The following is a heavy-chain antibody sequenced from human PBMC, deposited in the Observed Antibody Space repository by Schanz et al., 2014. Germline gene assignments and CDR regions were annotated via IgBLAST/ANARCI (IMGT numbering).Heavy chain of an antibody. CDR2: ISGTGSTP. D-gene: IGHD3-22*01. CDR3: ENGYDTSGYSGFDY. V-gene: IGHV3-23*04. CDR1: GFSFVDAW. J-gene: IGHJ4*02. Sequence: EVQLVESGGGLVQPGGSLRLSCAASGFSFVDAWMSWVRQAPGKGLDWVSIISGTGSTPYYADSVKCRYTISRDNSKNTLYLQMNSLRTEDTAVYFCENGYDTSGYSGFDYWGQGTLVTVSS.